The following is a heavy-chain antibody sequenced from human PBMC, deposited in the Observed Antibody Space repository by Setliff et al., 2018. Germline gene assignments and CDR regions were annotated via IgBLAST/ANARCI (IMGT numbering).Heavy chain of an antibody. D-gene: IGHD2-21*02. Sequence: PGGSLRLSCVASGFTFSAYGMSWVRQAPGKGLEWVSYTSSGSNSIYYADSVMGRFTISRDNARNSLYLQMNRLRPEDTAVYYCAKSGGDHCCPLYHHYYMDVWGTGTTVTVSS. CDR1: GFTFSAYG. J-gene: IGHJ6*03. CDR3: AKSGGDHCCPLYHHYYMDV. V-gene: IGHV3-48*01. CDR2: TSSGSNSI.